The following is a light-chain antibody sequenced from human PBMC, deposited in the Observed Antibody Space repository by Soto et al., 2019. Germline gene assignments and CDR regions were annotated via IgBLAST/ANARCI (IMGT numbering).Light chain of an antibody. Sequence: QSALTQPSSMSGSPGQSITISCTGTTSDIGAYEHVSWYQQRPGRAPKVLIYDVRIQPSEVSNRFSGSKSGDTASLTISGLQAGDEAVYYCASKTTSSTVLFGGGTQLTVL. CDR3: ASKTTSSTVL. J-gene: IGLJ3*02. CDR2: DVR. CDR1: TSDIGAYEH. V-gene: IGLV2-14*03.